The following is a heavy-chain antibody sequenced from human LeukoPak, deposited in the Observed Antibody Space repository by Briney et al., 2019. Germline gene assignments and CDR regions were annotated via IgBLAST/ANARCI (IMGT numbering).Heavy chain of an antibody. J-gene: IGHJ5*02. Sequence: ASVKVSCKASGYTFTSYYMHWVRQAPGQGLEWMGIINPSGGSTSYAQKFRGRVTMTRDTSTSTVYMELSSLRSEDTAVYYCARDGGIAAAPNWFDPWGQGTLVTVSS. CDR2: INPSGGST. CDR3: ARDGGIAAAPNWFDP. V-gene: IGHV1-46*01. D-gene: IGHD6-13*01. CDR1: GYTFTSYY.